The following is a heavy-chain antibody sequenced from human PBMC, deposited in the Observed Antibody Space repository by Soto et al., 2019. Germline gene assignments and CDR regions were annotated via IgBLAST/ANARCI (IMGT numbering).Heavy chain of an antibody. CDR3: AREWGRNYDILTGYYVFDY. D-gene: IGHD3-9*01. CDR2: ISAYNGNT. V-gene: IGHV1-18*01. Sequence: ASVKVSCKASGYTFTSYGISWVRQAPGQGLEWMGWISAYNGNTNYAQKLQGRVTMTTDTSTSTAYMELRSLRSDDAAVYYCAREWGRNYDILTGYYVFDYWGQGTLVTVSS. J-gene: IGHJ4*02. CDR1: GYTFTSYG.